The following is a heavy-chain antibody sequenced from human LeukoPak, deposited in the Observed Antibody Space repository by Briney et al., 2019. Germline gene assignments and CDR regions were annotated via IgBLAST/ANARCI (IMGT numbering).Heavy chain of an antibody. CDR3: VRLRRNSDSSGYYYYYDY. Sequence: GGSLRLSCAASGFTIDDFAMHWVRQAPGKGLEWVSSINRGATHIYYADSLRGRFIISRDDAKNSLYLQMNSLRAEDTAVYYCVRLRRNSDSSGYYYYYDYWGQGTLVTVSS. CDR2: INRGATHI. D-gene: IGHD3-22*01. J-gene: IGHJ4*02. CDR1: GFTIDDFA. V-gene: IGHV3-21*01.